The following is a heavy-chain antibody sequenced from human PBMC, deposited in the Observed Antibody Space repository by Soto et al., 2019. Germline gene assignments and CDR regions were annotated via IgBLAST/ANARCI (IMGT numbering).Heavy chain of an antibody. D-gene: IGHD3-22*01. V-gene: IGHV3-21*01. CDR1: GFTYSSYS. J-gene: IGHJ5*02. Sequence: EVQLVESGGGLVKPGGSLRLSCAASGFTYSSYSMTWVRQAPGKGLEWVSSISSSRSYIYYADSVKGRFTISRDNAKYSLYLPMNSLRAEDTAVYYCARALYYYESSGYYGSWGQGTLVTVSS. CDR2: ISSSRSYI. CDR3: ARALYYYESSGYYGS.